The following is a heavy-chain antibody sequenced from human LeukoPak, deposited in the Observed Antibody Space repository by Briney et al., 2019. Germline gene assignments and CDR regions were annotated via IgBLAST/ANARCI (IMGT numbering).Heavy chain of an antibody. CDR2: IRSKAYGGTP. V-gene: IGHV3-49*04. CDR3: PRKGTGGGGFHY. J-gene: IGHJ4*02. D-gene: IGHD3-16*01. CDR1: GFTFGDYA. Sequence: GGSLRLSCTASGFTFGDYAMSWVRQAPGKGLEWVSFIRSKAYGGTPEYAASVKGRFTISRDDSKSIAYLQLNSLKSEDTAVYFCPRKGTGGGGFHYGGQGPLPTVSS.